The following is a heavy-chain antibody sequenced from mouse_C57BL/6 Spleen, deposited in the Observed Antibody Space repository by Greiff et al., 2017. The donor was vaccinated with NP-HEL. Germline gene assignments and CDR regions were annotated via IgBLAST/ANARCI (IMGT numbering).Heavy chain of an antibody. J-gene: IGHJ1*03. CDR1: GYAFSSYW. Sequence: VQLQQSGAELVKPGASVKISCKASGYAFSSYWMNWVKQRPGKGLEWIGQIYPGDGDTNYNGKFKGKATLTADKSSSTAYMQLSSLTSEDSAVYFCARQYYYGSSRYFDVWGTGTTVTVSS. CDR3: ARQYYYGSSRYFDV. D-gene: IGHD1-1*01. V-gene: IGHV1-80*01. CDR2: IYPGDGDT.